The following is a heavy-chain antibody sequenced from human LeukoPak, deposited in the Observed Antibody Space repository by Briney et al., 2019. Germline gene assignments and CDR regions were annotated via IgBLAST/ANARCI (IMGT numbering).Heavy chain of an antibody. Sequence: PGGSLRLSCAASGFTFSNYAMTWVRQAPGKGLEWVSAISGSGTVTYYADSVKGRFTISRDNSENTLYLQMNSLRAEDTAIYYCAKPPGAAADRGYFQHWGQGTLVTVSS. CDR3: AKPPGAAADRGYFQH. CDR2: ISGSGTVT. D-gene: IGHD6-13*01. J-gene: IGHJ1*01. CDR1: GFTFSNYA. V-gene: IGHV3-23*01.